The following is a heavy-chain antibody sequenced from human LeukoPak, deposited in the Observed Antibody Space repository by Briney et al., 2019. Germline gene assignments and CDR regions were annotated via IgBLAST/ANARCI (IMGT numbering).Heavy chain of an antibody. CDR3: ARSRKGAYSYDY. V-gene: IGHV4-59*01. CDR2: IYYSGST. J-gene: IGHJ4*02. CDR1: GGSISSYY. Sequence: SETLSLTCTVSGGSISSYYWSWIRQPPGKGLEWIGYIYYSGSTNYNPSLKSRVTISVDTSKNQFSLKLSSVTAADTAVYYCARSRKGAYSYDYWGQGTLVTVSS. D-gene: IGHD5-18*01.